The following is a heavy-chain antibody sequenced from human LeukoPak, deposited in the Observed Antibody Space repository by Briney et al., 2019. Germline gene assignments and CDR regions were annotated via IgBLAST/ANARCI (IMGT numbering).Heavy chain of an antibody. CDR2: MNPNSGNT. CDR1: GYTFTSYD. D-gene: IGHD6-19*01. J-gene: IGHJ4*02. Sequence: GASVKVSCKASGYTFTSYDINWVRQATGQGLEWMGWMNPNSGNTGYAQKFQGRVTITRNTSISTAYMELSSLRSEDTAVYYCARVVGGAVAVAGSGFDYWGQGTLVTVSS. V-gene: IGHV1-8*03. CDR3: ARVVGGAVAVAGSGFDY.